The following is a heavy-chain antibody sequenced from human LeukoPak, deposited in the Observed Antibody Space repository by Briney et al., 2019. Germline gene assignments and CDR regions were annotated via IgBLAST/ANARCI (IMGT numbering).Heavy chain of an antibody. V-gene: IGHV4-4*07. CDR1: GGSISSYY. J-gene: IGHJ5*02. CDR3: ARDYSSGSFDP. CDR2: VYTSGST. Sequence: SETLSLTCTVSGGSISSYYWNWIRQPAGKGLEWIGRVYTSGSTNYNPSLKSRVTISIDKSKNQFSLRLTSATAADTAIYYCARDYSSGSFDPWGQGTLVTVSS. D-gene: IGHD6-19*01.